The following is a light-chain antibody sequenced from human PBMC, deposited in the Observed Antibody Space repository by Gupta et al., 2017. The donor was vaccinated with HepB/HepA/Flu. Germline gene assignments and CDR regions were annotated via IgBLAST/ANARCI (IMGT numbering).Light chain of an antibody. Sequence: QSALTQPASVSGSPGQAINITCTGTRSDVGSYNRGSWYQQHPGNDPKLLIYEGNKWASGVSDRFSGSKSGTTASLTISGLQAEDEDDYYCCSSASTTVVFGGGTKLTVL. CDR2: EGN. J-gene: IGLJ2*01. CDR1: RSDVGSYNR. CDR3: CSSASTTVV. V-gene: IGLV2-23*01.